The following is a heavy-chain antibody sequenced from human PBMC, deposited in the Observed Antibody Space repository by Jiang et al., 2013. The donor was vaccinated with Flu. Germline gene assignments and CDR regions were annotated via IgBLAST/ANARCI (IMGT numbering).Heavy chain of an antibody. CDR1: GFTFSSYQ. Sequence: VQLVESGGGLVQPGGSLRLSCAASGFTFSSYQMNWVRQAPGKGLQWVSYISRSGTTIYYADSVKGRFTISRDNAKNSLHLQMNSLRAEDTAVYYCARDALGYSWNGDAFDIWGQGTVVTVSS. D-gene: IGHD1-20*01. CDR3: ARDALGYSWNGDAFDI. J-gene: IGHJ3*02. CDR2: ISRSGTTI. V-gene: IGHV3-48*03.